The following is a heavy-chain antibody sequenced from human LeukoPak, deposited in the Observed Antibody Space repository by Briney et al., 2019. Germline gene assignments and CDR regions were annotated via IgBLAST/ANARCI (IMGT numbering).Heavy chain of an antibody. CDR2: IYSGGST. V-gene: IGHV3-53*01. Sequence: GGSLRLSCAASGFTVSSNYMSWVRQAPGKGLEWVSVIYSGGSTYYADSVKGRFTISRDKSKNTLYLQTNSLRAEDTAVYYCARENADTSGYYDYWGQGTLVTVSS. CDR1: GFTVSSNY. D-gene: IGHD3-22*01. J-gene: IGHJ4*02. CDR3: ARENADTSGYYDY.